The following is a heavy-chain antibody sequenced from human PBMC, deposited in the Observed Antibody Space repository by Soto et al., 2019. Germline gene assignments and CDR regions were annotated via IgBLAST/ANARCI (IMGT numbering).Heavy chain of an antibody. V-gene: IGHV3-23*01. J-gene: IGHJ4*02. CDR2: ISDSGNST. CDR1: GFSFSSYA. CDR3: ASARYGVRLWGQDGFDY. Sequence: GESLTLSCAASGFSFSSYAMSWVRQAPGKGLEWVSTISDSGNSTYSADSVKGRLTISRDNSKNTLYLQMNSPRAEDAAVYYCASARYGVRLWGQDGFDYWGQGTLVTVSS. D-gene: IGHD4-17*01.